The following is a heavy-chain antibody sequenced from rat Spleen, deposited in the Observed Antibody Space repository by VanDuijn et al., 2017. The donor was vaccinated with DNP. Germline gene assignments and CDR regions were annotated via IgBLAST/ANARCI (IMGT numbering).Heavy chain of an antibody. Sequence: EVQLVESGGGLVQPGRSLKLSCTASGFSFRNYYMAWVRQAPKKGLEWVAIVSHSDGITYYPDSVKGRFTISRNNSKSSLYLKMNSLRSEETATYYWARGGRSYFDYWAKESWSLSPQ. CDR2: VSHSDGIT. V-gene: IGHV5S11*01. CDR1: GFSFRNYY. J-gene: IGHJ2*01. CDR3: ARGGRSYFDY. D-gene: IGHD1-11*01.